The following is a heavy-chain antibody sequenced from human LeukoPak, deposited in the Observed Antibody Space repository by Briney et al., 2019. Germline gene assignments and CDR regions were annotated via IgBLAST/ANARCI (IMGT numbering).Heavy chain of an antibody. J-gene: IGHJ4*02. Sequence: ASVKVSCKASGYTFTGYYMHWVRQAPGQGLEWMGRINPNSGDTNYAQKFQGRVTMTRDTSISTAYMELSRLTSDDTAVYYCARDLLGRYFGYWGQGTLVTVSS. CDR3: ARDLLGRYFGY. D-gene: IGHD3-9*01. V-gene: IGHV1-2*02. CDR2: INPNSGDT. CDR1: GYTFTGYY.